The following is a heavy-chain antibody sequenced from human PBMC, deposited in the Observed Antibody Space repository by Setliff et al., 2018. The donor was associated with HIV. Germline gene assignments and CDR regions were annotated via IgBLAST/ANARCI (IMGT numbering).Heavy chain of an antibody. D-gene: IGHD3-16*01. CDR2: INHSGCT. J-gene: IGHJ4*02. CDR3: ARGSKGGFFDY. Sequence: TSETLSLTCAVYGGSFSGYYWSWIRQPPGKGLEWIGEINHSGCTNYNPSLKSRVTISVDMSKNQFSLKLSSVTAADTAVYYCARGSKGGFFDYWGQGTLVTVSS. V-gene: IGHV4-34*01. CDR1: GGSFSGYY.